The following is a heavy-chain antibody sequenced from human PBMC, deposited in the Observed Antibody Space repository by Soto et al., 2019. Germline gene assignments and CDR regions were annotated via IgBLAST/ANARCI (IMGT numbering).Heavy chain of an antibody. J-gene: IGHJ5*02. D-gene: IGHD3-10*01. CDR3: ARGVGSGSYYNQYKWFDP. CDR2: IIPILGIA. Sequence: SVKVSCKASGGTFSSYTISWVRQAPGQGLEWMGRIIPILGIANYAQKVQGRVTMTTDTSTSTAYMELRSLRSDDTAVYYCARGVGSGSYYNQYKWFDPWGQGTLVTVSS. V-gene: IGHV1-69*02. CDR1: GGTFSSYT.